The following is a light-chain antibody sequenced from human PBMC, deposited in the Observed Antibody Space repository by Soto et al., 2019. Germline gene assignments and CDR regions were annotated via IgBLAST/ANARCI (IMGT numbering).Light chain of an antibody. CDR2: AAT. CDR3: QQSYSAPPA. V-gene: IGKV1-39*01. J-gene: IGKJ5*01. Sequence: DIQMTQSPSYLSASVGDRVTITCRASQTIRSYLSWYQQKPGKAPKLLIYAATSLQSGVPSRFSGSGSGTDFTLTISSLQPEDFATYYCQQSYSAPPAFGQGTRLEIK. CDR1: QTIRSY.